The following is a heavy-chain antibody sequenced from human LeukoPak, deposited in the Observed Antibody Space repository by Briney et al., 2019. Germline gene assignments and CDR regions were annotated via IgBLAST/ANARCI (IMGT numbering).Heavy chain of an antibody. V-gene: IGHV4-34*01. D-gene: IGHD3-22*01. CDR1: GGSFSGYY. Sequence: SETLSLTCAVYGGSFSGYYWSWIRQPPGKGLEWIGEINHSGSTNYNPSLKSRVTISVDTSKNQFSLKLSSVTAADTAVYYCASMRAYYYDSSGSYYFDYWGQGTLVTVSS. CDR2: INHSGST. J-gene: IGHJ4*02. CDR3: ASMRAYYYDSSGSYYFDY.